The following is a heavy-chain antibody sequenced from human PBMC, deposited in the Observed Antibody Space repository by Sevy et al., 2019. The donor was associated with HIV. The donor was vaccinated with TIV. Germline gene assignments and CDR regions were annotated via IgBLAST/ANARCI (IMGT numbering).Heavy chain of an antibody. D-gene: IGHD1-26*01. J-gene: IGHJ4*02. Sequence: SETLSLTCTVSGGSISSYYWSWIRQPPGKGLEWIGYIYYSGSTNYNPSLKSRVTISVDTSKNQFSLKLSSVTAADTAVYYGARGGRGIVGAPGFDYWGQGTLVTVSS. CDR1: GGSISSYY. V-gene: IGHV4-59*13. CDR2: IYYSGST. CDR3: ARGGRGIVGAPGFDY.